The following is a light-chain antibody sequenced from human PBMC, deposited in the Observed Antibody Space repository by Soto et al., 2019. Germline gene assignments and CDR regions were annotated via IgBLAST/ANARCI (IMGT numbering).Light chain of an antibody. J-gene: IGKJ2*02. CDR3: QQYNTYCT. CDR1: QDISRW. CDR2: DAS. Sequence: DIQMTQSPSTLSASVGDRVTITCRASQDISRWLAWYQQKPGKAPKLLIYDASSLKSGVPSRFSGSGSGTEFTLTISSLQPDDFATYYCQQYNTYCTFGQGTKLEIK. V-gene: IGKV1-5*01.